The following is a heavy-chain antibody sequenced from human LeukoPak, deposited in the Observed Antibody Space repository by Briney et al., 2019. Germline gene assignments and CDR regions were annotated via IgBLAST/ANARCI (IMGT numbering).Heavy chain of an antibody. CDR1: GYTFTSYD. V-gene: IGHV1-8*01. Sequence: ASVKVSCKASGYTFTSYDINWVRQATGQGLEWMGWMNPNSGNTGYAQKFQGRVTMTRNTSISTAYMELSSLRSEDTAVYYCARATRLITMVRGVIINYYFDYWGQGTLVTVSS. CDR2: MNPNSGNT. J-gene: IGHJ4*02. D-gene: IGHD3-10*01. CDR3: ARATRLITMVRGVIINYYFDY.